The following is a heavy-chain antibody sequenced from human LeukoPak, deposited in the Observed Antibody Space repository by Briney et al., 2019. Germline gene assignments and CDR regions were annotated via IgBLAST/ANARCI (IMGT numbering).Heavy chain of an antibody. CDR3: AMPTVISARVSIEY. D-gene: IGHD4-11*01. Sequence: PSETLSLTCSVSGGSISSGNYSWGWIRQPPGKGLEWIGSIYYSGNTYNNPSLKSRVTISVATSKNQLSLKLTSVTAADTAVYYCAMPTVISARVSIEYSGHGDPCTVSS. J-gene: IGHJ4*03. CDR1: GGSISSGNYS. V-gene: IGHV4-39*01. CDR2: IYYSGNT.